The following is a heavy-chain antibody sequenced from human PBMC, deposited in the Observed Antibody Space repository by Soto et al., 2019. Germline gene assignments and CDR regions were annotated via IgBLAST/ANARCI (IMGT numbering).Heavy chain of an antibody. Sequence: SETLSLTCTVSGGSISSYYWSLIRQPPGKGLEWIGYIYYSGSTNYNPSLKSRVTISVDTSKNQFSLKLSSVTAADTAVYYCARVLVDTAMVADYWGQGTLVTVSS. CDR3: ARVLVDTAMVADY. J-gene: IGHJ4*02. V-gene: IGHV4-59*01. D-gene: IGHD5-18*01. CDR2: IYYSGST. CDR1: GGSISSYY.